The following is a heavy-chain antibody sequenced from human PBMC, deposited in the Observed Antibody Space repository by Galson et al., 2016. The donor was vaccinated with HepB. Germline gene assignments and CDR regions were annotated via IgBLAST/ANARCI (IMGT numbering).Heavy chain of an antibody. J-gene: IGHJ4*02. V-gene: IGHV6-1*01. CDR1: GDSVSNTHAG. Sequence: CAISGDSVSNTHAGWNWIRQSPSRGLEWLGRTYYRSEWSNDYAESVKSRITINPDTSKNHFSLQLDSVTPEDTAVYFCAREREWLLGDPLYYFDCWGQGTLVTVSS. D-gene: IGHD6-19*01. CDR3: AREREWLLGDPLYYFDC. CDR2: TYYRSEWSN.